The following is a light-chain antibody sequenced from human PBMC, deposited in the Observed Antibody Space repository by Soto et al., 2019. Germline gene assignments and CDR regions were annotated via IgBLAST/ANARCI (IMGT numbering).Light chain of an antibody. Sequence: EIVMTQSPATLSVSPGERATLSCRASQSVSSNLAWYQQKPGQAPRLLIYDASTRATGIPARFSGSRSGTELTLTISSLQSEDFAVYYCQQYNNWPPTFGQGTRLEIK. J-gene: IGKJ5*01. CDR3: QQYNNWPPT. V-gene: IGKV3-15*01. CDR2: DAS. CDR1: QSVSSN.